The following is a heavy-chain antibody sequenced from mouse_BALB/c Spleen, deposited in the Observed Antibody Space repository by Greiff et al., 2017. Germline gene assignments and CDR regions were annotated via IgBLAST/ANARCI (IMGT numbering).Heavy chain of an antibody. CDR1: GFSLSTSGMG. CDR2: IYWDDDK. Sequence: QVTLKVSGPGILQPSQTLSLTCSFSGFSLSTSGMGVSWIRQPSGKGLEWLAHIYWDDDKRYNPSLKSRLTISKDTSRNQVFLKITSVDTADTATYYCARRRVPYAMDYWGQGTSVTVSS. V-gene: IGHV8-12*01. J-gene: IGHJ4*01. CDR3: ARRRVPYAMDY. D-gene: IGHD2-14*01.